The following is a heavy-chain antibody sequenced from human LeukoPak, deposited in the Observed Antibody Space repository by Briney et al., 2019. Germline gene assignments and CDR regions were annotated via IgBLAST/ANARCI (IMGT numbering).Heavy chain of an antibody. Sequence: ASVRLSCKASGFSFTNSAVQWVRQARGQGLEWIGWIVVGSGNTIYVQKFQERVTITRDMSTSTAYMALSSLRSEDTAVYYCAAGYIGGAMVTNAFDIWGPGTMFSVSS. D-gene: IGHD5-18*01. J-gene: IGHJ3*02. V-gene: IGHV1-58*01. CDR1: GFSFTNSA. CDR3: AAGYIGGAMVTNAFDI. CDR2: IVVGSGNT.